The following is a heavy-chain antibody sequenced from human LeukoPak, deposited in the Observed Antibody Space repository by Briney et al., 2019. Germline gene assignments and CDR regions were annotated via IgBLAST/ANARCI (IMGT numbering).Heavy chain of an antibody. CDR1: GYTFTTYA. Sequence: ASVKVSCKTSGYTFTTYAISWVRQAPGQGLEWMGWISNHNVNTNSAQKLQGRVTITKDTSTSTAYLDLQSLRSDDTAIYYCARHGNALTHSEYFDYWGQGTLITVSS. CDR2: ISNHNVNT. D-gene: IGHD1-26*01. J-gene: IGHJ4*02. CDR3: ARHGNALTHSEYFDY. V-gene: IGHV1-18*01.